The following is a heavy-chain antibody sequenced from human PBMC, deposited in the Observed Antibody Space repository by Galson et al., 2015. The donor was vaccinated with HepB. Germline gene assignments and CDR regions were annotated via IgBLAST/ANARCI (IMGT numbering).Heavy chain of an antibody. CDR2: IYYSGST. CDR1: GGSISSSSYY. Sequence: ETLSLTCTVSGGSISSSSYYWGWIRQPPGKGLEWIGSIYYSGSTYYNPSLKSRVTISVDTSKNQFSLKLSSVTAADTAVYYCVGRPSYIRYYYGMDVWGQGTTVTVSS. CDR3: VGRPSYIRYYYGMDV. V-gene: IGHV4-39*01. J-gene: IGHJ6*02. D-gene: IGHD6-6*01.